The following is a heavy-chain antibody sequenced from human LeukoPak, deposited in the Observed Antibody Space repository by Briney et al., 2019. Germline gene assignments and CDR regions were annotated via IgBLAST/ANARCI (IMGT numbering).Heavy chain of an antibody. D-gene: IGHD1-14*01. CDR3: TTRKRGAFDI. J-gene: IGHJ3*02. CDR1: GFTFSSYS. CDR2: ISSSSSTI. V-gene: IGHV3-48*04. Sequence: GGSLRLSCAASGFTFSSYSMNWVRQAPGKGLEWVSYISSSSSTIYYADSVKGRFTISRDNAKNSLYLQMNSLRAEDTAVYYCTTRKRGAFDIWGQGTMVTVSS.